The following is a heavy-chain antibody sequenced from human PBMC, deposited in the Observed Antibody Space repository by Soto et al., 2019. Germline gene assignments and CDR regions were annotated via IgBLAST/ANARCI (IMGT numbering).Heavy chain of an antibody. Sequence: SETLSLTCTVSGDSISTDYWSWIRQSPGKGLEWIGFIYYGGSTNYNPSLESRVTISVDTPKNQFSLKLSSVTAEDTAVYYCARILIIGTTRGSYFDYWGQGTLVTVSS. D-gene: IGHD1-20*01. J-gene: IGHJ4*02. CDR1: GDSISTDY. V-gene: IGHV4-59*12. CDR3: ARILIIGTTRGSYFDY. CDR2: IYYGGST.